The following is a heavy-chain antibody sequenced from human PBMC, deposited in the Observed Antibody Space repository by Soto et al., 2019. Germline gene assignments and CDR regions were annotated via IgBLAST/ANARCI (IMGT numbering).Heavy chain of an antibody. CDR2: IKPSGGST. D-gene: IGHD3-22*01. Sequence: ASVKVSCKASGYTFTSYYMHWVRQAPGQGLEWKGIIKPSGGSTSYAQKYQGRVTMTRDTSTSTVYMELSSLRSEDMAVYYCARGALVYYYDSSGYNATPGPFDYWGQGTLVTVSS. V-gene: IGHV1-46*01. CDR3: ARGALVYYYDSSGYNATPGPFDY. J-gene: IGHJ4*02. CDR1: GYTFTSYY.